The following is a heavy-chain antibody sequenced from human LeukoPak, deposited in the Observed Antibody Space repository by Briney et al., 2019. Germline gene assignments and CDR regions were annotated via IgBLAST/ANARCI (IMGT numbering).Heavy chain of an antibody. D-gene: IGHD3-22*01. J-gene: IGHJ4*02. CDR2: MNPNSGNT. CDR3: ARSPSTYYCDSSGYVFDY. CDR1: GYTFTSYD. Sequence: GASVKVSCKASGYTFTSYDINWVRQATGQGLEWMGWMNPNSGNTGYAQKFQGRVTMTRNTSISTAYMELSRLRSDDTAVYYCARSPSTYYCDSSGYVFDYWGQGTLVTVSS. V-gene: IGHV1-8*01.